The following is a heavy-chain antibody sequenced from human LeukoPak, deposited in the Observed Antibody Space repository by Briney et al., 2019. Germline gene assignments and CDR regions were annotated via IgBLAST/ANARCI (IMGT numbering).Heavy chain of an antibody. CDR3: AKDEEPQFVLVRFDF. V-gene: IGHV3-23*01. D-gene: IGHD2-21*01. J-gene: IGHJ4*02. CDR1: GFNFRNAW. Sequence: PGGSLRLSCTASGFNFRNAWMCWVRQAPGKGLEWVSAISGSGGSTYYADSVKGRFTISRDNSKNTLYLQMNSLRAEDTAVYYCAKDEEPQFVLVRFDFWGQGTLVTVSS. CDR2: ISGSGGST.